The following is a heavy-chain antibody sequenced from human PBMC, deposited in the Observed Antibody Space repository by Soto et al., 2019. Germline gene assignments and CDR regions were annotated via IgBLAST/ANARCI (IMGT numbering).Heavy chain of an antibody. J-gene: IGHJ4*02. V-gene: IGHV3-11*06. CDR1: GFTFSDYY. Sequence: GGSLRLSCAASGFTFSDYYMSWIRQAPGKGLEWVSYISSSSSYTNYADSVKGRFTISRDNAKNSLYLQMNSLRAEDTAVYYCARDGSDKVAVAGSFDYWGQGTLVTVSS. D-gene: IGHD6-19*01. CDR3: ARDGSDKVAVAGSFDY. CDR2: ISSSSSYT.